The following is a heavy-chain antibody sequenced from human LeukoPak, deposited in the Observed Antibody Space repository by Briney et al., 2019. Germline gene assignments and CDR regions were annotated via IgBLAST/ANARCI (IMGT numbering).Heavy chain of an antibody. J-gene: IGHJ5*02. CDR3: ARDPGYGGFETRGWFDP. D-gene: IGHD5-12*01. CDR2: ISTSGST. CDR1: GASISSYY. V-gene: IGHV4-4*07. Sequence: SETLSLTCTVSGASISSYYCTWIRQPAGKGLEWIGRISTSGSTDYNPSLKRRVTLLVDTSKNQFSLKLRSVTAADTAVYYCARDPGYGGFETRGWFDPWGQGTLVTVSS.